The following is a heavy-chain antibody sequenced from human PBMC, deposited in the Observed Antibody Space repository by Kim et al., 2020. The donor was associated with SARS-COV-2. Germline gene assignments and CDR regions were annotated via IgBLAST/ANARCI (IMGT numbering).Heavy chain of an antibody. CDR2: MSGGGVNK. Sequence: GGSLRLSCVASGFTFDIYAMSWVRQAPGKGLEWVSVMSGGGVNKFYADSVRGRFTISRDNSKNMLYLQMNSLRDEDTALYYCAKMVVMDDDNYFYYYAMDGWGQGTTDTVSS. D-gene: IGHD3-22*01. V-gene: IGHV3-23*01. CDR3: AKMVVMDDDNYFYYYAMDG. CDR1: GFTFDIYA. J-gene: IGHJ6*02.